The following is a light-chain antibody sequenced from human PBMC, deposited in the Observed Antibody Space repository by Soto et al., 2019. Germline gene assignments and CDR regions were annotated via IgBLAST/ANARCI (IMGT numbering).Light chain of an antibody. Sequence: EIVLTQSPATLSLSPGERATLSCRARQSVSSYLAWYQQKPGQAPRLLIYDASNRATGIPARFSGSGSGTAFTLTISSLEPEDFAVYYCQQRSNWHLTFGGGTKVEIK. CDR1: QSVSSY. V-gene: IGKV3-11*01. CDR2: DAS. CDR3: QQRSNWHLT. J-gene: IGKJ4*01.